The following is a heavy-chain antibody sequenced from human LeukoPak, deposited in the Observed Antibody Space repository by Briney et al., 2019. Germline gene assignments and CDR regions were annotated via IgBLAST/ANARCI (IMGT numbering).Heavy chain of an antibody. D-gene: IGHD3-3*01. Sequence: SETLSLTCTVSGYSISSGYYWGWIRQPPGKGLEWIGNFYHSGGPYYTPSLRRRITISVDTSRNQFSLILNSVTAADTAVYYCARGGGFLESLYADAFDIWGQGTMVTVSS. CDR1: GYSISSGYY. J-gene: IGHJ3*02. V-gene: IGHV4-38-2*02. CDR3: ARGGGFLESLYADAFDI. CDR2: FYHSGGP.